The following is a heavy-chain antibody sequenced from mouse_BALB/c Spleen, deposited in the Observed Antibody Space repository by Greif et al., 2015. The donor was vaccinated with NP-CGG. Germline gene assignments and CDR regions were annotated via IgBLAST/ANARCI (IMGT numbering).Heavy chain of an antibody. V-gene: IGHV14-3*02. CDR3: ARWDYEGAMDY. CDR2: IDPANGNT. CDR1: GFNIKDTY. Sequence: VQLQQSGVELVKPGASVKLSCTASGFNIKDTYMHWVKQRPEQGLDWIGRIDPANGNTKYDPKFQGKATITADTSSNTAYLQLSSLTSEDTAVYYCARWDYEGAMDYWGQGTSVTVSS. J-gene: IGHJ4*01. D-gene: IGHD2-4*01.